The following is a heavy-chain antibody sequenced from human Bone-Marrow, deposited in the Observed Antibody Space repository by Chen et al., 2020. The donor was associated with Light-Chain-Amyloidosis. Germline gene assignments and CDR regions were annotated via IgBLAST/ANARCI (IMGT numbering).Heavy chain of an antibody. D-gene: IGHD5-12*01. CDR1: GYTFPNYW. J-gene: IGHJ4*02. CDR3: ARRRDGYNFDY. V-gene: IGHV5-51*01. CDR2: IYPDDSDA. Sequence: KISCKGSGYTFPNYWIGWVRQMPGKGLEWMGVIYPDDSDARYSPSFGGQVTISADKSITTAYLQWRSLKASDTAMYYCARRRDGYNFDYWGQGTLVTVSS.